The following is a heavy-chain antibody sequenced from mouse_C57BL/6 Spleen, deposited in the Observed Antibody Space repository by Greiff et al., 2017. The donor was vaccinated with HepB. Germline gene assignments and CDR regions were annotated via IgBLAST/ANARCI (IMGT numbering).Heavy chain of an antibody. J-gene: IGHJ1*03. CDR3: ARRVLRFWYFDV. Sequence: QVQLKQPGAELVMPGASVKLSCKASGFTFTSYWMHWVKQRPGQGLEWIGEIDPSDSYTNYNQKFKGKSTLTVDKSSSTAYMQLSSLTSEDSAVYYCARRVLRFWYFDVWGTGTTVTVSS. D-gene: IGHD1-1*01. CDR1: GFTFTSYW. V-gene: IGHV1-69*01. CDR2: IDPSDSYT.